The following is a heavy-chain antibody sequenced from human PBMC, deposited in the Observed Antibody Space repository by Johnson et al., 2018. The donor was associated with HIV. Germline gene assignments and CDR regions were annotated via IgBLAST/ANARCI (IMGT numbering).Heavy chain of an antibody. D-gene: IGHD1-26*01. J-gene: IGHJ3*02. CDR3: AIIPPGGAGKGADAFDI. Sequence: VQLVESGGGLVQPGGSLRLSCAASGITVSSNYMSWVRQAPGKGLEWVSLIFSVGNTYYADSVKGRFTISRDNSNNMVYLQMNSLRAEDTAVYYCAIIPPGGAGKGADAFDIWGQGTMVTVSS. CDR1: GITVSSNY. CDR2: IFSVGNT. V-gene: IGHV3-66*02.